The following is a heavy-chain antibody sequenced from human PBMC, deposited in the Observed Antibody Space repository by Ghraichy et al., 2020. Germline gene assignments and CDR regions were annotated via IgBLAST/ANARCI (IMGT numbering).Heavy chain of an antibody. Sequence: GVLRLSCAASGFTFSSYAMSWVRQAPGKGLEWVSAISGSGGTTYYADSVKGRFTISRDNSKSKLYLEMNSLRAEDTAVYYCAKWVTDMGFDYWGQGTLVTGSS. D-gene: IGHD5-18*01. CDR2: ISGSGGTT. CDR1: GFTFSSYA. J-gene: IGHJ4*02. V-gene: IGHV3-23*01. CDR3: AKWVTDMGFDY.